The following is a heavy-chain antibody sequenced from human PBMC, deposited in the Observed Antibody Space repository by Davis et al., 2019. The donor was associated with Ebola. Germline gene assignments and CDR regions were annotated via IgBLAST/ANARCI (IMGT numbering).Heavy chain of an antibody. CDR2: ISWNSGSI. J-gene: IGHJ4*02. CDR1: GFTFDDYA. CDR3: ARGLAVPRY. Sequence: SLKISCAASGFTFDDYAMHWVRQAPGKGLEWVSGISWNSGSIGYADSVKGRFTISRDNAKNSLYLQMNSLRAEDTALYYCARGLAVPRYWGQGTLVTVSS. V-gene: IGHV3-9*01. D-gene: IGHD6-19*01.